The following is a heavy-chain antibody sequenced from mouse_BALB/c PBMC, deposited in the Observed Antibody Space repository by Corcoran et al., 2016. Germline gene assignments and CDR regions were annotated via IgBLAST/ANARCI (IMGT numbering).Heavy chain of an antibody. CDR1: GYTFPNYG. V-gene: IGHV9-3-1*01. CDR3: AREPYAMDY. J-gene: IGHJ4*01. Sequence: QIQSVQSGPELKKPGETVKISCKASGYTFPNYGMNWVKQAPGKGLKWMGWINTYTGEPTYADDFKGRFAFSLETSASTAYLQINNLKNEDTATYFCAREPYAMDYWGQGTSVTVSS. CDR2: INTYTGEP.